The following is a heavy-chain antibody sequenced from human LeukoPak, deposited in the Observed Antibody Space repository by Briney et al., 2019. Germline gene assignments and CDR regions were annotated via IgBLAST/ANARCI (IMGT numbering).Heavy chain of an antibody. CDR3: ARASGDYGTPDWFDP. CDR2: IKEDGSEK. Sequence: GGSLRLSCAASGFTFSSYWMSWVRQAPGKGLEWVANIKEDGSEKYYVDSVKGRFTISRDNAKNSLYLQMNSLRVEDTAVYYCARASGDYGTPDWFDPWGQGTLVTVSS. CDR1: GFTFSSYW. V-gene: IGHV3-7*01. D-gene: IGHD4-17*01. J-gene: IGHJ5*02.